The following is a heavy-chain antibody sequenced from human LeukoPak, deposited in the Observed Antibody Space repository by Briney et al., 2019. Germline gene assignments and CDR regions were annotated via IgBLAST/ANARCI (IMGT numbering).Heavy chain of an antibody. J-gene: IGHJ4*02. Sequence: ASVKLSCTASGYTFTDYYMHWVRQAPGQGLEWMGWINPNSAGTNFAQNFQGRVTMTRDTSISTAYMELSRLRYDDTAVYYCARDVVQGSGTPGPIDYWGQGTLVTVSS. CDR2: INPNSAGT. D-gene: IGHD3-10*01. CDR3: ARDVVQGSGTPGPIDY. CDR1: GYTFTDYY. V-gene: IGHV1-2*02.